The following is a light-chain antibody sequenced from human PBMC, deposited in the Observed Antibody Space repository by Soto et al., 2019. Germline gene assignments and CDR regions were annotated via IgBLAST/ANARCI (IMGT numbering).Light chain of an antibody. J-gene: IGLJ2*01. CDR1: SSDVGGYNY. CDR2: DVT. V-gene: IGLV2-14*01. CDR3: SSYTSSAVV. Sequence: QSALTQPASVSGSPGQSITISCTGTSSDVGGYNYVSWYQPHPGKAPKLMIYDVTYRPSGVSDRFSGSKSGNTASLTISGLQAEDEADYYCSSYTSSAVVFGGGTKLTVL.